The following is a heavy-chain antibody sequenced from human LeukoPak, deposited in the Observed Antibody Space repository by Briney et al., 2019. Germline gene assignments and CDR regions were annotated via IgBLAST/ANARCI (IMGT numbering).Heavy chain of an antibody. Sequence: GGSLRLSCATSGFTFSSYSMNWVRQAPGKGLEWVSFISSSSSYIYYADSVKGRFTISRDNAKNSLYLQINSLRAEDTAVYYCARGPYMVRGPTEHWGQGTLVTVSS. J-gene: IGHJ4*02. CDR3: ARGPYMVRGPTEH. V-gene: IGHV3-21*01. D-gene: IGHD3-10*01. CDR1: GFTFSSYS. CDR2: ISSSSSYI.